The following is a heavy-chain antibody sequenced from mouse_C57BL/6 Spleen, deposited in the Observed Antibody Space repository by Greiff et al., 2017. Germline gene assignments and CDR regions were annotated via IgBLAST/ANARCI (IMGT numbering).Heavy chain of an antibody. D-gene: IGHD1-1*01. J-gene: IGHJ4*01. CDR2: IWSGGST. CDR1: GFSLTSYG. CDR3: ARRGITTVVAYYARDY. V-gene: IGHV2-2*01. Sequence: VQLQESGPGLVQPSQSLSITCTVSGFSLTSYGVHWVRQSPGKGLEWLGVIWSGGSTDYNAAFISRLSISKDNSKSQVFFKMNSLQADDTAIYYCARRGITTVVAYYARDYWGQGTSVTVSS.